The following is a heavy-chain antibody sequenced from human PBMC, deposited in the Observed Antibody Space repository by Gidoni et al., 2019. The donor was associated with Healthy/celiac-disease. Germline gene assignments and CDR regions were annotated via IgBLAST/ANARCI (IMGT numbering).Heavy chain of an antibody. V-gene: IGHV3-23*01. D-gene: IGHD4-17*01. Sequence: GGSTYYADSVKGRFTISRDNSKNTLYLQMNSLRAEDTAVYYCAKGDHFGDYEGYFDYWGQGTLVTVSS. CDR2: GGST. J-gene: IGHJ4*02. CDR3: AKGDHFGDYEGYFDY.